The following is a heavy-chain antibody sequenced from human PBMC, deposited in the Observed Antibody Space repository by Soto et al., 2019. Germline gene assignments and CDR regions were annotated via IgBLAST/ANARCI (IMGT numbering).Heavy chain of an antibody. CDR1: GFTFSSYS. CDR3: ARERGYSGYDFDY. J-gene: IGHJ4*02. CDR2: ISSSSSYI. D-gene: IGHD5-12*01. V-gene: IGHV3-21*01. Sequence: GGSLRLSCAASGFTFSSYSMNWVRQAPGKGLEWVSSISSSSSYIYYAASVKGRFTTSRDNAKNSLYLQMNSLRAEDTAVYYCARERGYSGYDFDYWGQGTLVTVSS.